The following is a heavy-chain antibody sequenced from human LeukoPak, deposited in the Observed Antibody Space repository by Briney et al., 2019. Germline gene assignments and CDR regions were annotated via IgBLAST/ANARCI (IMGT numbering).Heavy chain of an antibody. CDR1: GYTFTSYA. J-gene: IGHJ4*02. Sequence: ASVKVSCKASGYTFTSYAMNWVRQAPGQGLEWMGWINTNTGNPTYAQGFTGRFVFSLDTSVSTAYLQISSLKAEDTAVYYCARELIGVKTVDYGGNSAPHFDYWGQGTLVTVSS. CDR2: INTNTGNP. CDR3: ARELIGVKTVDYGGNSAPHFDY. D-gene: IGHD4-23*01. V-gene: IGHV7-4-1*02.